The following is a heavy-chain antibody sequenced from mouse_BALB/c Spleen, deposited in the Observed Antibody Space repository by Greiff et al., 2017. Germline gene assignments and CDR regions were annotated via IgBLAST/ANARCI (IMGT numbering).Heavy chain of an antibody. CDR2: ISDGGSYT. J-gene: IGHJ4*01. CDR3: ARSPITTGVPYYAMDY. Sequence: EVNVVESGGGLVKPGGSLKLSCAASGFTFSDYYMYWVRQTPEKRLEWVATISDGGSYTYYPDSVKGRFTISRDNAKNNLYLQMSSLKSEDTAMYYCARSPITTGVPYYAMDYWGQGTSVTVSS. D-gene: IGHD1-1*01. V-gene: IGHV5-4*02. CDR1: GFTFSDYY.